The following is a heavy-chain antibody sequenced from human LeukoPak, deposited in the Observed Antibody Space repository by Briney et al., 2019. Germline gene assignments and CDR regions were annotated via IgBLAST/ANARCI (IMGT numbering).Heavy chain of an antibody. V-gene: IGHV3-48*01. CDR2: ISSSSSTI. J-gene: IGHJ4*02. CDR3: ARWDGSGFDY. D-gene: IGHD6-19*01. CDR1: GFTFSSYS. Sequence: QPGESLRLSCAASGFTFSSYSMNWVRQAPGKGLEWVSYISSSSSTIYYADSVKGRFTISRDNAKNSLYLQMNSLRVEDTAVYYCARWDGSGFDYWGQGTLVTVSS.